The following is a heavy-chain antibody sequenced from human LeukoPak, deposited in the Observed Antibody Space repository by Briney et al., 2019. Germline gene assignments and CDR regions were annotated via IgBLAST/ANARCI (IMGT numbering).Heavy chain of an antibody. CDR3: ARDYIRRDGYIYDAFDI. V-gene: IGHV1-69*13. CDR2: IIPIFGTA. Sequence: SVKVSCKASGGTFSSYAISWVRQAPGQGLEWMGGIIPIFGTANYAQKFQGRVTITADESTSTAYMELSSLRSEDTAVYYCARDYIRRDGYIYDAFDIWVQGTMVTVSS. J-gene: IGHJ3*02. D-gene: IGHD5-24*01. CDR1: GGTFSSYA.